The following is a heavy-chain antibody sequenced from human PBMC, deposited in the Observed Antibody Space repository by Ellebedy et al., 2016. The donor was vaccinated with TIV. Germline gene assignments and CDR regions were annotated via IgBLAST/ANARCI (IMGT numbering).Heavy chain of an antibody. CDR1: GYTFTSYH. J-gene: IGHJ4*02. CDR2: ISPYSGNT. Sequence: ASVKVSXXASGYTFTSYHISWVRQAPGQGLEWVGWISPYSGNTNYAQNLQGRVTMTTDTSTITAYMELKSLRFDDTAVYYCARTSKDHYYASGSYFSYWGQGTLVTVSS. D-gene: IGHD3-10*01. CDR3: ARTSKDHYYASGSYFSY. V-gene: IGHV1-18*01.